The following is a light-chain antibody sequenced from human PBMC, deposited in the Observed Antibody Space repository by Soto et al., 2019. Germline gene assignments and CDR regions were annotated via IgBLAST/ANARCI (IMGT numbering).Light chain of an antibody. Sequence: EIVLTQSPGALSLSPGERATFSCRASQSVSSNYLAWYQQKPGQAPRLLIYGASSRATGIPDRFSGSGSGTDFTLTISRLEPEDFAVYYCQQYGSSPLTFGQGTKVDI. J-gene: IGKJ1*01. CDR1: QSVSSNY. V-gene: IGKV3-20*01. CDR2: GAS. CDR3: QQYGSSPLT.